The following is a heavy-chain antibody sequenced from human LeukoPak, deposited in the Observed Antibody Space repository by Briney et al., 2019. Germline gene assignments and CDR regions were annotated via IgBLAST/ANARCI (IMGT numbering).Heavy chain of an antibody. V-gene: IGHV1-69*05. D-gene: IGHD6-13*01. CDR1: GGTFSSYA. CDR3: ARAGYSSSWYVGGWFDP. Sequence: SVKVSCKASGGTFSSYAISWVRQAPGQGPEWMGGIIPIFGTANYAQKFQGRVTITTDESTSTAYMELSSLRSEDTAVYYCARAGYSSSWYVGGWFDPWGQGTLVTVSS. CDR2: IIPIFGTA. J-gene: IGHJ5*02.